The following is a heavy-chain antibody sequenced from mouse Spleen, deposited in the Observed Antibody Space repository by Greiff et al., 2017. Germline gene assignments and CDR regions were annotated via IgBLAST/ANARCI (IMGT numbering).Heavy chain of an antibody. D-gene: IGHD2-1*01. Sequence: QVQLQQPGAELVKPGAPVKLSCKASGYTFTSYWMNWVKQRPGRGLEWIGRIDPSDSETHYNQKFKDKATLTVDKSSSTAYIQLSSLTSEVSAVYYCARLDGNSEVFDYWGQGTTLTVSS. CDR2: IDPSDSET. V-gene: IGHV1-69*02. CDR1: GYTFTSYW. J-gene: IGHJ2*01. CDR3: ARLDGNSEVFDY.